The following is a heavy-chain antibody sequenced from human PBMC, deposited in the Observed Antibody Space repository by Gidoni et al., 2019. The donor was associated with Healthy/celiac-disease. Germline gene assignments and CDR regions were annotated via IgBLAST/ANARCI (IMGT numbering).Heavy chain of an antibody. J-gene: IGHJ5*02. CDR1: GFTFDDYA. CDR2: ISWNSGSI. Sequence: EVQLVESGGGLVQPGRSLRLSCAASGFTFDDYAMHWVRQAPGKGLEWVSGISWNSGSIGYADSVKGRFTISRDNAKNSLYLQMNSLRAEDTALYYCAKGSEYSSSNNWFDPWGQGTLVTVSS. CDR3: AKGSEYSSSNNWFDP. D-gene: IGHD6-6*01. V-gene: IGHV3-9*01.